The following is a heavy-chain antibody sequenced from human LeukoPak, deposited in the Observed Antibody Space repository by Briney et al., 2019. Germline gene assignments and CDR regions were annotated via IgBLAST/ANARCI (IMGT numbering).Heavy chain of an antibody. CDR2: ISGSGGST. Sequence: GGSLRLSCAASGFTFSSYAMSWVRQAPGKGLEWVSAISGSGGSTYYADSVKGRFTISRDNAKNSLYLQMNSLRAEDTAVYYCARDGFTGYVYSWGQGTLVTVSS. D-gene: IGHD3-10*01. V-gene: IGHV3-23*01. J-gene: IGHJ4*02. CDR3: ARDGFTGYVYS. CDR1: GFTFSSYA.